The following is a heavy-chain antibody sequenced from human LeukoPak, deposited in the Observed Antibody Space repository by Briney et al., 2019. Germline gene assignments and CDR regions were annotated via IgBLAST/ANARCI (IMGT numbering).Heavy chain of an antibody. CDR1: GASITAHS. J-gene: IGHJ6*03. Sequence: SETLSLTCTVSGASITAHSWNWIRQPAGKALEWIGRIHGNGSTNYNPSLKSRVTMSLDTSKSQFSLKLPSVTAADTALYYCARDMVSTWPYFYTYYYMDVWGQGTTVTVSS. CDR3: ARDMVSTWPYFYTYYYMDV. V-gene: IGHV4-4*07. CDR2: IHGNGST. D-gene: IGHD3-22*01.